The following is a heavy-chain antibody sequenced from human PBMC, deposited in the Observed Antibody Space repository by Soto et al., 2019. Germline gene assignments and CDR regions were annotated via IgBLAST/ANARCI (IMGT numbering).Heavy chain of an antibody. Sequence: EVQLLDSGGALVQLGGPLRLSCAASGFTFNNNAMNWVRQAPGKGLEGVATISGTGGSTYYADSVKGRFTISRDNSKNTLYLQMNSLRVEDTAVYYCAKDRLGGNFDYWGQGTQVTVSS. CDR1: GFTFNNNA. V-gene: IGHV3-23*01. CDR2: ISGTGGST. J-gene: IGHJ4*02. CDR3: AKDRLGGNFDY.